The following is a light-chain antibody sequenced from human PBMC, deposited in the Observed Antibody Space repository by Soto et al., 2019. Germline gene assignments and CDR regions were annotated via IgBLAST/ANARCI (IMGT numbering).Light chain of an antibody. CDR1: QSVLYSSNNKNY. CDR3: QQYYSTPWT. Sequence: DIVMTQSPDSLAVSLGERATINCKSSQSVLYSSNNKNYLAWYQQKPGQPPKLLIYWASTRESGVPDRFSGSGYGKDFTLTISSRRAEDVAVYYCQQYYSTPWTFGQGTKVEIK. CDR2: WAS. J-gene: IGKJ1*01. V-gene: IGKV4-1*01.